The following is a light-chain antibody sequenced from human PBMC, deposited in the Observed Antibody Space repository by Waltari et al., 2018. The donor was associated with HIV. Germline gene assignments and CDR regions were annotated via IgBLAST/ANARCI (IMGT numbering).Light chain of an antibody. J-gene: IGLJ1*01. CDR1: SSDVGNYNS. CDR2: DVN. V-gene: IGLV2-11*01. Sequence: QSALTQPRSVSGSPGQSVTISCTGTSSDVGNYNSVSWYQQHPGKAPKLMIYDVNRRPSGVPDRFSGPKPDNTASLTISGLQTEDEADYYCCSYAGSYTVLLVFGTGTKVTVL. CDR3: CSYAGSYTVLLV.